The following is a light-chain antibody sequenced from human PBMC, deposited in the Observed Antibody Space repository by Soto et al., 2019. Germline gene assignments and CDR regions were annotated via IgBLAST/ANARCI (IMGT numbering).Light chain of an antibody. CDR1: QSVSSN. V-gene: IGKV3-15*01. Sequence: IVVTQSPGTLSLSPGEGATLSCRASQSVSSNLAWYQQKPGQAPRLLIYGASTRATGIPARFSGSGSGTEFTLTISSLQSEDFAVYYCQQYNNWPRTFGQGTKVDIK. J-gene: IGKJ1*01. CDR3: QQYNNWPRT. CDR2: GAS.